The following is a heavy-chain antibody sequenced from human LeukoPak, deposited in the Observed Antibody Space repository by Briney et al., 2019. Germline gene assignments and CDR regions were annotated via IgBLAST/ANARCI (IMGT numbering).Heavy chain of an antibody. CDR1: GFTFSSYG. CDR2: IRYDGGDK. CDR3: AKVLAKGGGYYLTDY. Sequence: GGSLRLSCAASGFTFSSYGMHWVRLAPGQGLDWVASIRYDGGDKYYADSVKGRFTISRDNSKNTLYLQMNSLRPEDTAVYYCAKVLAKGGGYYLTDYWGQGTLVTVSS. V-gene: IGHV3-30*02. D-gene: IGHD3-22*01. J-gene: IGHJ4*02.